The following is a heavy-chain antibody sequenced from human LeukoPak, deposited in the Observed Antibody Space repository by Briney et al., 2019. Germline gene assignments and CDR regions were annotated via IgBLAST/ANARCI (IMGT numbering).Heavy chain of an antibody. CDR3: ARVDPVGYYYDSSIFFDY. Sequence: PSETLSLTCTVSGGSISSGGYYWSWIRQPPGKGLEWIGYIYHSGSTYYNPSLKSRVTISVDRSKNQFSLKLSSVTAADTAVYYCARVDPVGYYYDSSIFFDYWGQGTLVTVSS. V-gene: IGHV4-30-2*01. D-gene: IGHD3-22*01. CDR2: IYHSGST. J-gene: IGHJ4*02. CDR1: GGSISSGGYY.